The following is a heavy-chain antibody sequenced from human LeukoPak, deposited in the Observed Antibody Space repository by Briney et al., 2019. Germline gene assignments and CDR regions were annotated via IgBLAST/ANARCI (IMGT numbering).Heavy chain of an antibody. Sequence: GRSLRLSCAASGFTFSDHYMDWVRQAPGKGLEWVGRTRNKGNSYSTQYAASVEGRFTISRDDSKNSLYLQMNSLTTEDTAVYYCAREMVVAAIPSRQMGVWGKGTTVTISS. J-gene: IGHJ6*04. D-gene: IGHD2-21*02. CDR2: TRNKGNSYST. CDR3: AREMVVAAIPSRQMGV. CDR1: GFTFSDHY. V-gene: IGHV3-72*01.